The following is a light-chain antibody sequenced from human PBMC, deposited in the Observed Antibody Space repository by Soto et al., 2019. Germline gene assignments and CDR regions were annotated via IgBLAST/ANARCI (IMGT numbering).Light chain of an antibody. Sequence: DIQMTQSPSSLSASVGDRVTITCRASQSISNYLHWYQQKPGKAPKLLIYAASTLQSGVPSRFSGSGSGTDFTLTISILQPEDFATYYCQQLESYPSTFGGGTKVDIK. V-gene: IGKV1-39*01. CDR2: AAS. CDR1: QSISNY. CDR3: QQLESYPST. J-gene: IGKJ4*01.